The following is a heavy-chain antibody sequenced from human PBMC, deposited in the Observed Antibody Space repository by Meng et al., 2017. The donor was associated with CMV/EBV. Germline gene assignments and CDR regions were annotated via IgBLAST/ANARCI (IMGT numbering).Heavy chain of an antibody. Sequence: ASVKVSCKASGVTFTAYYIHWVRQAPGQGLEWMGDINPRTGGTDLAQRFQGSVTLTRDTSITTAYMEVRNLRSDDTAVYYCAADILRITAGDYWGQGTLVTVSS. CDR2: INPRTGGT. CDR3: AADILRITAGDY. D-gene: IGHD3-16*01. J-gene: IGHJ4*02. CDR1: GVTFTAYY. V-gene: IGHV1-2*02.